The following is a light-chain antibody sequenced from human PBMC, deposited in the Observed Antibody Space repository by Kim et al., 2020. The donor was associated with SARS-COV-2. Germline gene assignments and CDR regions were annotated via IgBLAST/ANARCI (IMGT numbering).Light chain of an antibody. CDR2: LNSDGSH. CDR3: QTRGTGIWV. J-gene: IGLJ3*02. V-gene: IGLV4-69*01. CDR1: SGHSSYA. Sequence: ASVKLTCTLSSGHSSYAIAWHQQQPEKGPRYLMKLNSDGSHSKGDGIPDRFSGSSSGAERYLTISSLQSEDEADYYCQTRGTGIWVFGGGTKLTVL.